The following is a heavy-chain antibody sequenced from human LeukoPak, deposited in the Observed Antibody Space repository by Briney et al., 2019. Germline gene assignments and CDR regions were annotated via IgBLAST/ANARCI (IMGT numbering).Heavy chain of an antibody. CDR1: GFTVSSNY. Sequence: GGSLRLSCAASGFTVSSNYMSWVRQAPGKGLEWVSVIYSGGSTYYADSVKGRFTISRDNSKNTLYLQMNSLRAEDTAVYYCARERGYYDSSGYLDYWGQGTLVTVSS. J-gene: IGHJ4*02. D-gene: IGHD3-22*01. V-gene: IGHV3-53*01. CDR2: IYSGGST. CDR3: ARERGYYDSSGYLDY.